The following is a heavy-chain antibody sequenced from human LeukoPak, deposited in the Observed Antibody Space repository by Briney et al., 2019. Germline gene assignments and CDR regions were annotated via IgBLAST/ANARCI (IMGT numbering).Heavy chain of an antibody. CDR2: IIPILGIA. CDR3: ARASIAARPEPPDY. J-gene: IGHJ4*02. Sequence: SVKVSCKASGGTFNSYAISWVRQAPGQGLEWMGRIIPILGIANYAQKFQGRVTITADKSTSTAYMELSSLRAEDTAVYYCARASIAARPEPPDYWGQGTLVTVSS. CDR1: GGTFNSYA. D-gene: IGHD6-6*01. V-gene: IGHV1-69*04.